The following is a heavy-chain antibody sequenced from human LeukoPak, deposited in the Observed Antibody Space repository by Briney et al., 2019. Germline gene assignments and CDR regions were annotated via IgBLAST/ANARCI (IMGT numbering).Heavy chain of an antibody. Sequence: GGSLRLSCAASGFTFSSYWMSWVRQAPGKGLERVANIKQDGSEKYYVDSVKGRFTISRDNAKNSLYLQMNSLRAEDTAVYYCARGGFIGGANAFDIWGQGTMVTVSS. CDR1: GFTFSSYW. CDR3: ARGGFIGGANAFDI. J-gene: IGHJ3*02. V-gene: IGHV3-7*03. CDR2: IKQDGSEK. D-gene: IGHD1-26*01.